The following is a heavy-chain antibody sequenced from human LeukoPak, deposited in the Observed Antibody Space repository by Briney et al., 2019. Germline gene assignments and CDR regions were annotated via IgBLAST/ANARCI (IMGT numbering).Heavy chain of an antibody. CDR2: INTDGSST. V-gene: IGHV3-74*01. J-gene: IGHJ6*03. CDR3: ARGQSPLGYYYMDV. CDR1: GFTFSSYW. Sequence: GGSLRLSCAASGFTFSSYWMHWVRQAPGKGLVWVSLINTDGSSTTYADSVQGRFTISRDNAKNTLYLQMNSLRAEDTAVYYCARGQSPLGYYYMDVGGKGTTVTVPS.